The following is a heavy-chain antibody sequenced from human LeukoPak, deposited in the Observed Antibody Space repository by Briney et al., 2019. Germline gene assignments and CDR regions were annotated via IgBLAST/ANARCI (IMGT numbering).Heavy chain of an antibody. CDR1: GFTFSSYT. CDR3: ARAVWYYYDSSGMFDY. CDR2: ISSGGGSI. D-gene: IGHD3-22*01. V-gene: IGHV3-48*02. Sequence: PGGSLRLSCAASGFTFSSYTMNWVRQAPGQGLEWVSYISSGGGSIFYADSVKGRFSISRDNAKNSLYLQMNSLRDDDTAVYYCARAVWYYYDSSGMFDYWGQGTLVTVSS. J-gene: IGHJ4*02.